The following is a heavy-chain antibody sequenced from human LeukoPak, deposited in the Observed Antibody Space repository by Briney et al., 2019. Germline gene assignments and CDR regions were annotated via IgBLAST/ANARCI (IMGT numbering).Heavy chain of an antibody. D-gene: IGHD3-10*01. Sequence: GGYLRLSCAASGFTFSTYGMSWVRQAPGKGLEWVSAISYSGGSTYYADSVKGRFTISRDNSKNTLYLQMNSLRAEDTAVYFCARDVDFYASGSYSDYWGQGTLATVSS. CDR2: ISYSGGST. V-gene: IGHV3-23*01. CDR1: GFTFSTYG. CDR3: ARDVDFYASGSYSDY. J-gene: IGHJ4*01.